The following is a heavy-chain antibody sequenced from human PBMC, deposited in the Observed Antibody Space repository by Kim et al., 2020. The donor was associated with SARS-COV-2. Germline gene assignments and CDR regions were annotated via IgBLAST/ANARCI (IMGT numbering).Heavy chain of an antibody. D-gene: IGHD2-15*01. CDR3: ARGTMYCSGGSCYRYSFDY. CDR2: ISSNGGST. CDR1: GFTFSSYA. J-gene: IGHJ4*02. Sequence: GGSLRLSCAASGFTFSSYAMYWVRQAPGKGLEYVSGISSNGGSTYYANSVKGRFTISRDNSKDTLYLQMGSLRAADMAVYYCARGTMYCSGGSCYRYSFDYWGQGTLVTVSS. V-gene: IGHV3-64*01.